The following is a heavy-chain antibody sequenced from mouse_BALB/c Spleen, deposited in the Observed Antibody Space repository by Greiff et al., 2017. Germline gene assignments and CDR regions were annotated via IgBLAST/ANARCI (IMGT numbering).Heavy chain of an antibody. Sequence: EVQLQESGGGLVKPGGSLKLSCAASGFAFSSYDMSWVRQTPEKRLEWVAYISSGGGSTYYPDTVKGRFTISRDNAKNTLYLQMSSLKSEDTAMYYCARVPWNYAMDYWGQGTSVTVSS. J-gene: IGHJ4*01. CDR3: ARVPWNYAMDY. CDR1: GFAFSSYD. V-gene: IGHV5-12-1*01. CDR2: ISSGGGST.